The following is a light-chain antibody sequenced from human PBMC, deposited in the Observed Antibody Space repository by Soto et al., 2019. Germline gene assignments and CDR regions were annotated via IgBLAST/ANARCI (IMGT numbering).Light chain of an antibody. CDR1: QGIGTY. Sequence: DIQMTQSPSSVSASVGDRVTFTCRASQGIGTYLGWYQQKPGKAPNLLIYGASSLQTGVPSRFSASGSGTDFTLTINSLQAEDFATYYCQQTNSFPFTFGQGTRLEI. CDR3: QQTNSFPFT. V-gene: IGKV1-12*01. J-gene: IGKJ5*01. CDR2: GAS.